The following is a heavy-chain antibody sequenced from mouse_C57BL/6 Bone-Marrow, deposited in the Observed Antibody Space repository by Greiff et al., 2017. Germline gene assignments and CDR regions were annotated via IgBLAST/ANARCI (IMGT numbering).Heavy chain of an antibody. Sequence: QVQLQQSGAELVRPGASVTLSCKASGYTFTDYEMHWVKQTPVHGLEWIGAIDPETGGTAYNQKFKGKAILTADKSSSTAYMELRSLTSEDSAVYYWTRTQRYDYYFEVWGTGTTLTVSS. CDR3: TRTQRYDYYFEV. J-gene: IGHJ1*03. D-gene: IGHD2-14*01. V-gene: IGHV1-15*01. CDR1: GYTFTDYE. CDR2: IDPETGGT.